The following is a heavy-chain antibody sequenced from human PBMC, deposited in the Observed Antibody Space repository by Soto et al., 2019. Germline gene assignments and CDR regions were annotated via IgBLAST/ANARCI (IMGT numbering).Heavy chain of an antibody. CDR1: GFTFSGYS. J-gene: IGHJ4*02. CDR2: ISTNSRTI. Sequence: GGSLRLSCAASGFTFSGYSMNWVRQAPGKGLEWVSYISTNSRTIYYADSVKGRFSVSRDNAKSSLYLQMNSLRAEDTAVYYCASGIASTGTNYWGQGTLVTVSS. D-gene: IGHD6-13*01. V-gene: IGHV3-48*01. CDR3: ASGIASTGTNY.